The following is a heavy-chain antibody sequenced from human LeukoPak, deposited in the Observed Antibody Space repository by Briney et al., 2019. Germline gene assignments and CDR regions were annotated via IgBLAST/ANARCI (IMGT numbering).Heavy chain of an antibody. V-gene: IGHV3-30*04. CDR1: GFTFSSYA. D-gene: IGHD3-22*01. J-gene: IGHJ3*02. CDR3: AKVKRYYYDSSGSPDAFDI. CDR2: ISYDGSNK. Sequence: PGRSLRLSCAASGFTFSSYAMHWVRQAPGKGLEWVAVISYDGSNKYYADSVKGRFTISRDNSKNTLYLQMNSLRAEDTAVYYCAKVKRYYYDSSGSPDAFDIWGQGTMVTVSS.